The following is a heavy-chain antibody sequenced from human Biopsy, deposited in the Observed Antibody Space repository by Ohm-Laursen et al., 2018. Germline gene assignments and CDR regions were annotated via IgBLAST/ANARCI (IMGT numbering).Heavy chain of an antibody. Sequence: ASVKVSCKVSGYTLNELSMHWVRQVPGKGLGWMGGFAPENGKTVYAQNFQARVSLTEGTSTDTAYMELRSLRSEDTAVYYCAADINVWNVNYWGQGTQVTVSS. CDR3: AADINVWNVNY. D-gene: IGHD1-1*01. CDR2: FAPENGKT. V-gene: IGHV1-24*01. J-gene: IGHJ4*02. CDR1: GYTLNELS.